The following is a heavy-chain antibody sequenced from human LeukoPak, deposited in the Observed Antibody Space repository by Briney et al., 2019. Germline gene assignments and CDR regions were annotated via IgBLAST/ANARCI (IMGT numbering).Heavy chain of an antibody. V-gene: IGHV3-23*01. D-gene: IGHD6-13*01. Sequence: GGSLRLSCAASGFTFSSYAMSWARHAPGRGLELVSAISGSGCSTYYADSVKGPFTISRNNCKSTLYMQMDSLRAEDTAVYYCAKGISGGQLVHGYWGQGTLVTVSS. CDR1: GFTFSSYA. CDR3: AKGISGGQLVHGY. J-gene: IGHJ4*02. CDR2: ISGSGCST.